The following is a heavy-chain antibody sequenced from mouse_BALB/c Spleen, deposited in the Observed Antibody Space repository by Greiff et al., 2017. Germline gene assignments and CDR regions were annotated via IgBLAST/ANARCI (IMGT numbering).Heavy chain of an antibody. CDR3: ARDYDGYPYWYFDV. CDR2: IWAGGST. Sequence: VQLVESGPGLVAPSQSLSITCTVSGFSLTSYGVHWVRQPPGKGLEWLGVIWAGGSTNYNSALMSRLSISKDNSKSQVFLKMNSLQTDDTAMYYCARDYDGYPYWYFDVWGAGTTVTVSS. J-gene: IGHJ1*01. V-gene: IGHV2-9*02. D-gene: IGHD2-3*01. CDR1: GFSLTSYG.